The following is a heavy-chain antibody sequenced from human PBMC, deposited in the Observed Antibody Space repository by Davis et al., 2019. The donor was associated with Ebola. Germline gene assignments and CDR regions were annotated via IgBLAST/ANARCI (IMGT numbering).Heavy chain of an antibody. V-gene: IGHV5-51*01. CDR1: GYSFTSYW. CDR3: ARRGYSYGLDV. CDR2: IYPGDSDT. Sequence: GESLKISCKGSGYSFTSYWIGWVRQMPGKGLERMGIIYPGDSDTRYSPSFQGQVTISVDKSVNSAYLQWSSLRAADTATYYCARRGYSYGLDVWGQGTTVTVSS. D-gene: IGHD2-2*03. J-gene: IGHJ6*02.